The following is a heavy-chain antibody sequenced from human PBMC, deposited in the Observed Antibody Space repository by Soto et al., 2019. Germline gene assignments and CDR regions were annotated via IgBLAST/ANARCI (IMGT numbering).Heavy chain of an antibody. V-gene: IGHV3-23*01. CDR3: AKDVYGGNIPRVFDV. Sequence: EVTLIESGGGLVQPGGTLRLSCTVSGFNFSSYVMNWVRQAPGKGLEWVSSITTTGLRTFWGYSVQGRFTISRDNAQNTVYLRMSTLRADDTSVYYCAKDVYGGNIPRVFDVWCQGTMVTVS. CDR1: GFNFSSYV. D-gene: IGHD2-15*01. J-gene: IGHJ3*01. CDR2: ITTTGLRT.